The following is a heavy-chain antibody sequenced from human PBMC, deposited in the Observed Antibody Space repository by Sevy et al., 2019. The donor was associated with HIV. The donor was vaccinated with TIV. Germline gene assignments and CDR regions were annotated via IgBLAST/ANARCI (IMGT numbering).Heavy chain of an antibody. CDR3: TKESIRGTYIRGDFDH. Sequence: GGFLRLSCSGFGFAFQTFGMHWVRQAPGKGPEWMAVISYEGTNQNYADSVKGRFTVSRDNSKNKLFLQMNSLRANDTAVYFCTKESIRGTYIRGDFDHWGQGTLVTVSS. J-gene: IGHJ4*02. V-gene: IGHV3-30*18. CDR2: ISYEGTNQ. CDR1: GFAFQTFG. D-gene: IGHD3-16*01.